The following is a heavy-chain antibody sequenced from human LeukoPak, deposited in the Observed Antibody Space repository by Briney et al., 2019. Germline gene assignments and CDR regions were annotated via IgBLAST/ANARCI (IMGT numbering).Heavy chain of an antibody. CDR3: ASRDYGGNPLSGY. CDR1: GGSVSGYY. D-gene: IGHD4-23*01. J-gene: IGHJ4*02. CDR2: INHSGST. Sequence: SETLSLTCAVYGGSVSGYYWSWIRQPPGKGLEWIGEINHSGSTNYNPSLKSRVTISVDTSKNQFSLKLSSVTAADTAVYYCASRDYGGNPLSGYWGQGTLVAVSS. V-gene: IGHV4-34*01.